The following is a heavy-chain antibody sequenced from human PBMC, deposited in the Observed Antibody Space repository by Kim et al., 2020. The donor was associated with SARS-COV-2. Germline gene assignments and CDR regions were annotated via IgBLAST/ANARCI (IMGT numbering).Heavy chain of an antibody. Sequence: SETLSLTCTVSGGSISSSSCYWGWIRQPPGKGLEWIGSIYYSGSTYYNPSLKSRVTISVDTSKTQFSLKLSSVTAADTAVYYCARHGIAGAAPPTNWFDPWGQGTLVTVSS. V-gene: IGHV4-39*01. J-gene: IGHJ5*02. CDR2: IYYSGST. CDR3: ARHGIAGAAPPTNWFDP. D-gene: IGHD1-26*01. CDR1: GGSISSSSCY.